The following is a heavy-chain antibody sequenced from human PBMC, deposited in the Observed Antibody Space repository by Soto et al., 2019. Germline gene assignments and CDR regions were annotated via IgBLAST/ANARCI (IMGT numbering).Heavy chain of an antibody. Sequence: KPSETLSLTCTVSGGSISSGGYYWSWIRQHPGKGLEWIGYIYYSGSTYYNPSLKSRVTISVDTSKNQFSLKLSSVTAADTAVYYCARGKGDYSLYVYWGQGTLVTVSS. CDR3: ARGKGDYSLYVY. CDR1: GGSISSGGYY. D-gene: IGHD4-17*01. V-gene: IGHV4-31*03. J-gene: IGHJ4*02. CDR2: IYYSGST.